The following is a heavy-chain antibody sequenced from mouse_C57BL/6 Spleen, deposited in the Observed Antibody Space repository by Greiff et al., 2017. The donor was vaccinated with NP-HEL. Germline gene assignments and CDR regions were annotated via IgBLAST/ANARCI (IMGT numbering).Heavy chain of an antibody. CDR1: GYTFTSYW. CDR2: IYPSDSET. Sequence: QVQLQQSGAELVRPGSSVKLSCKASGYTFTSYWMDWVKQRPGQGLEWIGNIYPSDSETHYNQQFKDKATLTVDKSSSTAYMQRSSLTSEDSAVYYCARGDGYFDYWGQGTTLTVSS. CDR3: ARGDGYFDY. V-gene: IGHV1-61*01. J-gene: IGHJ2*01.